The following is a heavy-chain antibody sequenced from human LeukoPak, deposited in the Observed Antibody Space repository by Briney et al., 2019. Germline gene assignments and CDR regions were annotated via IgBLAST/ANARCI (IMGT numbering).Heavy chain of an antibody. D-gene: IGHD6-19*01. CDR1: GYTFTSYG. CDR3: ARYYSGWYYFDY. Sequence: ASVKVSCKASGYTFTSYGISWVRQAPGQGLEWMGWISAYNGNTNYAQKPQGRVTITADESTSTAYMELSSLRSEDTAVYYCARYYSGWYYFDYWGQGTLVTVSS. V-gene: IGHV1-18*01. CDR2: ISAYNGNT. J-gene: IGHJ4*02.